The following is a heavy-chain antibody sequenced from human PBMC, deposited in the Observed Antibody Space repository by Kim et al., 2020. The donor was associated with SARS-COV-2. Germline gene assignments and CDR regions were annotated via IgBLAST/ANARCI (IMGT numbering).Heavy chain of an antibody. V-gene: IGHV3-21*01. CDR1: GFNFRTYG. J-gene: IGHJ5*01. D-gene: IGHD3-16*01. Sequence: GGSLRLSCAASGFNFRTYGMNWVRQAPGKGLEWVAFINSGSSYIYYADSVRGRFTISRDNAKNSLYLQMNSLRADDTAVYYCARDWRSFWDYVNWFDSWGQGILVTVSS. CDR3: ARDWRSFWDYVNWFDS. CDR2: INSGSSYI.